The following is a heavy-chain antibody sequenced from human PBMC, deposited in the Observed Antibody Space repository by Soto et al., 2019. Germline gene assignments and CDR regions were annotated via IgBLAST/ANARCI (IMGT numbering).Heavy chain of an antibody. Sequence: GASVKVSCKASGYTFTGFHVFWVRQAPGRGLEWMGWIDPYSGAASYAQKFQGRVTLTRDTSTSTAYMELRGLTSDDTAEYYCATRLPGDYWGQGXLVTVYS. J-gene: IGHJ4*02. V-gene: IGHV1-2*02. D-gene: IGHD4-17*01. CDR1: GYTFTGFH. CDR3: ATRLPGDY. CDR2: IDPYSGAA.